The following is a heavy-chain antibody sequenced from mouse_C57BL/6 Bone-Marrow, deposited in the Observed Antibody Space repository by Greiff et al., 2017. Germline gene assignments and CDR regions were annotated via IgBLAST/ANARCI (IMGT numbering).Heavy chain of an antibody. CDR2: IYPGSGNT. CDR1: GYTFTDYY. Sequence: VHLVESGAELVRPGASVKLSCKASGYTFTDYYINWVKQRPGQGLEWIARIYPGSGNTYYNEKFKGKATLTAEKSSSTAYMQLSSLTSEDSAVYFCARTYYGSSGYFDVWGTGTTVTVSS. CDR3: ARTYYGSSGYFDV. V-gene: IGHV1-76*01. D-gene: IGHD1-1*01. J-gene: IGHJ1*03.